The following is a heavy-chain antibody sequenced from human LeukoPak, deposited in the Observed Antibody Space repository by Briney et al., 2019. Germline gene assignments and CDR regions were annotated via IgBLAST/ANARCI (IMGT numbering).Heavy chain of an antibody. D-gene: IGHD2-15*01. J-gene: IGHJ4*02. CDR3: ARDCSGGSCYSPVDY. V-gene: IGHV1-18*01. Sequence: ASVKVSCKASGYTCTSYGISWVRQAPGQGLEWMGRISAYNGNTNYAQKLQGRVTMTTDTSTSTAYMELRSLRSDDTAVYYCARDCSGGSCYSPVDYWGQGTLVTVSS. CDR1: GYTCTSYG. CDR2: ISAYNGNT.